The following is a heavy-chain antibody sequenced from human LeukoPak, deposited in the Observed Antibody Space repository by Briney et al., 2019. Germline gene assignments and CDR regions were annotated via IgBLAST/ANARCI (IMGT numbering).Heavy chain of an antibody. J-gene: IGHJ6*02. D-gene: IGHD6-6*01. CDR1: GGSISSGSYY. CDR2: IYTSGST. V-gene: IGHV4-61*02. CDR3: ARDPEKYSSSYYGMDV. Sequence: SQTLSLTCTVSGGSISSGSYYWSWIRQPAGKGLEWIGRIYTSGSTNYNPSLKSRVTISVDTSKNQFSLKLSSVTAADTAVYYCARDPEKYSSSYYGMDVWSQGTTVTVSS.